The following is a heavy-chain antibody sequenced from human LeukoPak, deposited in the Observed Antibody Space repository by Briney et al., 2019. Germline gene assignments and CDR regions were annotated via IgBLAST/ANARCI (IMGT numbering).Heavy chain of an antibody. CDR3: ARDRYYYGSGSHAY. Sequence: PGGSLRLSCAASGFTFSSYSMNWVRQAPGKGLEWASYIGTSSSTIYYADSVKGRFTVSGDNAKNSLYLQRNSLRAEDTAVYYCARDRYYYGSGSHAYWGQGTLVTVSS. D-gene: IGHD3-10*01. CDR2: IGTSSSTI. V-gene: IGHV3-48*01. J-gene: IGHJ4*02. CDR1: GFTFSSYS.